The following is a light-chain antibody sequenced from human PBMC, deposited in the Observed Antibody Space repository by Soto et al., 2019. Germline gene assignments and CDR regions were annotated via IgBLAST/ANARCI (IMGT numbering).Light chain of an antibody. CDR1: SSNIGSNT. J-gene: IGLJ1*01. CDR2: SNN. CDR3: CSYAGSHTKYV. Sequence: QLVLTQPPSASGTPGQRVTISCSGSSSNIGSNTVNWYQQLPGTAPKLLIYSNNQRPSGVPDRFSGSKSGSSASLAISGLQSEDEADYYCCSYAGSHTKYVFGTGTKVTVL. V-gene: IGLV1-44*01.